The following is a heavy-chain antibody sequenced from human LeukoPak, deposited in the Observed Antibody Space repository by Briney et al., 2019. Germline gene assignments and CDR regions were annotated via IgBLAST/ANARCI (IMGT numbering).Heavy chain of an antibody. V-gene: IGHV3-30-3*01. CDR2: TSSDLNVK. D-gene: IGHD4-17*01. J-gene: IGHJ4*02. CDR1: GFTFRNYV. Sequence: GGSLRLSCAASGFTFRNYVIHWVRQAPGKGLEWVAVTSSDLNVKLYADSVKGRFTISRDNSKNTLYLQMNSLRAEDTAVYYCAKHYGDYVTYYFDYWGQGTLVAVSS. CDR3: AKHYGDYVTYYFDY.